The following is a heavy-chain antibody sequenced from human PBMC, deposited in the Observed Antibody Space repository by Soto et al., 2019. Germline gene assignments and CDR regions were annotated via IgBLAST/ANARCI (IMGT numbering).Heavy chain of an antibody. J-gene: IGHJ6*02. CDR1: GFTLSSNG. CDR2: ISTDGSNK. CDR3: AKSCFLYSLNQPDYYGVEV. V-gene: IGHV3-30*18. D-gene: IGHD2-2*01. Sequence: GGSLRLSCAASGFTLSSNGMHWVRQAPGKGLEWVAVISTDGSNKYYADSVKGRFTISRDNSKNTLNLQMNSLRIEDTAVYYCAKSCFLYSLNQPDYYGVEVWGQGTPVTVCS.